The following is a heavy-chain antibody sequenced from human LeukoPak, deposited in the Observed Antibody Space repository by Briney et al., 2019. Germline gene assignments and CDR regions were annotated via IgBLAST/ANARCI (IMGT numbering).Heavy chain of an antibody. CDR1: GFTFSTYG. J-gene: IGHJ4*02. V-gene: IGHV3-23*01. D-gene: IGHD6-13*01. Sequence: GGSLRLSCAASGFTFSTYGMHWVRQAPGKGLEWVSAISGSGGSTYYADSVKGRFTISRDNSKNTLYLQMNSLRAEDTAVYYCAMSYSSSWYVKGSFDYWGQGTLVTVSS. CDR2: ISGSGGST. CDR3: AMSYSSSWYVKGSFDY.